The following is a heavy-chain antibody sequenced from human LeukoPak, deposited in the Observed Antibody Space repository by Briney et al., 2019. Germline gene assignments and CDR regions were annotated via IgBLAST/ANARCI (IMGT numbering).Heavy chain of an antibody. V-gene: IGHV3-23*01. CDR1: GFTLSSYG. CDR2: FSASDGSA. D-gene: IGHD6-13*01. Sequence: GGSLRLSCVASGFTLSSYGMTWVRQAPGKGLEWVSAFSASDGSAQYAESVRGRFTISRDNSKNTLYLQMDSLRAEDTAVYYCAKARMAAAGTGAFDVWGQGTTVTVSS. CDR3: AKARMAAAGTGAFDV. J-gene: IGHJ3*01.